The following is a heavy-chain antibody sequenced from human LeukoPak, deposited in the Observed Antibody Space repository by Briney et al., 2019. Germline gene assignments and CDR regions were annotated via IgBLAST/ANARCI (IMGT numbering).Heavy chain of an antibody. CDR1: DYTFTSYG. CDR3: ARGSGLRFDY. D-gene: IGHD3-3*01. Sequence: ASVKVSCKASDYTFTSYGISWVRQAPGQGLEWMGWISAYNGNTNYAQKFQGRVTMTRDTSTSTVYMELSSLRSEDTAVYYCARGSGLRFDYWGQGTLVTVSS. CDR2: ISAYNGNT. V-gene: IGHV1-18*01. J-gene: IGHJ4*02.